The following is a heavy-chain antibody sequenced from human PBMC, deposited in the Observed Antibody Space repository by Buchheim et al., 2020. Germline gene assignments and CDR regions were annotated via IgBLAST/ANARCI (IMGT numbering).Heavy chain of an antibody. V-gene: IGHV3-23*01. CDR3: AKDFYRRYFDPQDALVQDYYYYYMDV. Sequence: EVQLLESGGGLVQPGGSLRLSCAASGFTFSSYAMSWVRQAPGKGLEWVSAISGSGGSTYYADSVKGRFTISRDNSKNTLYLQMNSLRAEDTAVYYCAKDFYRRYFDPQDALVQDYYYYYMDVWGKGTT. J-gene: IGHJ6*03. D-gene: IGHD3-9*01. CDR1: GFTFSSYA. CDR2: ISGSGGST.